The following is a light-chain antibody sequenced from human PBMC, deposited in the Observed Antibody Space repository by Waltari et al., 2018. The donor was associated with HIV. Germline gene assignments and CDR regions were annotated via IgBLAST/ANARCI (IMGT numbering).Light chain of an antibody. V-gene: IGLV2-18*02. Sequence: QSALTQPPSVSGSPGQSVTISCTGTTSDVGSYNLFSWYQQSPGTAPKLMVYEVTYRPSGVPERFSGSKSGNTASLTISGLQAEDEADYYCSSFTSSSTVVFGGGTKLTVL. J-gene: IGLJ3*02. CDR3: SSFTSSSTVV. CDR1: TSDVGSYNL. CDR2: EVT.